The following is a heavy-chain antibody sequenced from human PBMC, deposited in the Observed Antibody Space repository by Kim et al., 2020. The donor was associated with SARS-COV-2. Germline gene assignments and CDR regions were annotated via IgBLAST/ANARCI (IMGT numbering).Heavy chain of an antibody. CDR3: ARLKSTVVTTDAFDI. CDR1: GYSFTSYW. J-gene: IGHJ3*02. CDR2: IYPGDSDT. Sequence: GESLKISCKGSGYSFTSYWIGWVRQMPGKGLEWMGIIYPGDSDTRYSPSFQGQVTISADKSISTAYLQWSSLKASDTAMYYCARLKSTVVTTDAFDIWGQGTMVTVSS. D-gene: IGHD4-4*01. V-gene: IGHV5-51*01.